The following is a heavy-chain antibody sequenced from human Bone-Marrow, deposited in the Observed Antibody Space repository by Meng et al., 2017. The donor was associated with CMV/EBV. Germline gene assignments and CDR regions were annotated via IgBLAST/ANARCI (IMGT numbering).Heavy chain of an antibody. CDR1: GFTFSSYS. D-gene: IGHD6-13*01. Sequence: GESLKISCAASGFTFSSYSMNWVRQAPGKGLEWVSSISSSSSYIYYADSVKGRFTISRDNAKNSLSLQMNSLRAEDTAVYYCARRESYQQGYGMDVWGQGTTVTSP. J-gene: IGHJ6*02. V-gene: IGHV3-21*04. CDR3: ARRESYQQGYGMDV. CDR2: ISSSSSYI.